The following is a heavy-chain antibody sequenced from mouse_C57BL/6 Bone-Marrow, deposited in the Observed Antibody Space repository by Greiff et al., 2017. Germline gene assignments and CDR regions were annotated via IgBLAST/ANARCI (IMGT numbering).Heavy chain of an antibody. J-gene: IGHJ2*01. CDR3: ARYEDHIGHFDY. Sequence: QVQLKQSGAELVKPGASVKLSCKASGYTFTAYTIPLVKQSSGPGLEWVGWFYPGCGSIKYNETFKDRATLTAYKSSSTVDMELSSLTSEDSAVYFCARYEDHIGHFDYWGQGTTLTVSS. CDR2: FYPGCGSI. CDR1: GYTFTAYT. V-gene: IGHV1-62-2*01.